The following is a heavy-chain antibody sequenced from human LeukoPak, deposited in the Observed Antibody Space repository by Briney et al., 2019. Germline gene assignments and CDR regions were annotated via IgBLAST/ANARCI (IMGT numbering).Heavy chain of an antibody. CDR3: TRLSSVSTDY. CDR2: IYYSGST. V-gene: IGHV4-59*01. CDR1: GGSISSYY. J-gene: IGHJ4*02. D-gene: IGHD5/OR15-5a*01. Sequence: PSETLSLTCTVSGGSISSYYWSWIRQPPGKGLEWIGYIYYSGSTNYNPSLKSQVTISVDTSKIQFSLKLSSVTAADTAVYYCTRLSSVSTDYWGQGTLVTVSS.